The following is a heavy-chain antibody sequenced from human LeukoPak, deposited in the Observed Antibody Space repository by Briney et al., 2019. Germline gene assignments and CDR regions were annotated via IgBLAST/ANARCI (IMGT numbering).Heavy chain of an antibody. Sequence: GGSLRLSCAVSGFTVSSYVMHWVRQVPGEGLVWVSRINHDGSDINYAGSVKGRSTISRDNAKNTLYLQMSSLRVDDTAVYYCVRDKYFKIYNWGQGTLVTVSS. D-gene: IGHD3-10*01. CDR2: INHDGSDI. J-gene: IGHJ4*02. CDR1: GFTVSSYV. V-gene: IGHV3-74*01. CDR3: VRDKYFKIYN.